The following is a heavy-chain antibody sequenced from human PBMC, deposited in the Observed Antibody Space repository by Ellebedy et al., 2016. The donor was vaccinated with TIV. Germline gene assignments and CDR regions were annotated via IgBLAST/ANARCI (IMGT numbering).Heavy chain of an antibody. Sequence: MPGGSLRLSCGVYGGSFSGYYWSWIRQPPGKGLEWIGEINHSGSTNYNPSLKSRVTLSVDTSKNQFSLSLSSVTAADTAIYYCAKDTGTGALDIWGQGTMVTVSS. J-gene: IGHJ3*02. CDR1: GGSFSGYY. D-gene: IGHD3-10*01. CDR2: INHSGST. CDR3: AKDTGTGALDI. V-gene: IGHV4-34*01.